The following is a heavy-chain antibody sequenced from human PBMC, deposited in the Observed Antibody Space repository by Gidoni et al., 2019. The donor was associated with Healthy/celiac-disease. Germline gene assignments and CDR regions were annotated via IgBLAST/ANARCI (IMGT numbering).Heavy chain of an antibody. V-gene: IGHV3-33*01. CDR1: GFTFGSYG. Sequence: QVQLVESGGGVVQPGRSLRRACAASGFTFGSYGMPWVHQAPGKGLAWVAVIWYDGSKKDYADSVKGRFTISRDNSKNTLYLQMNSLRAEDTAVYYCARDSGLDGLTTVITGWFDPWGQGTLVTVSS. J-gene: IGHJ5*02. CDR2: IWYDGSKK. CDR3: ARDSGLDGLTTVITGWFDP. D-gene: IGHD4-17*01.